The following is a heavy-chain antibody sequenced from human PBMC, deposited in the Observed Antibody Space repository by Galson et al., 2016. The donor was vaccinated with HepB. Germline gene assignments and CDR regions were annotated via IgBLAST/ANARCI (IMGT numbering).Heavy chain of an antibody. CDR2: VNYNGFT. D-gene: IGHD5-24*01. J-gene: IGHJ4*02. CDR3: ARHRIPEVETASGDFDF. Sequence: SETLSLTCSVSGGSISRSSYYWGWIRQPPGKRLEWIGSVNYNGFTDYSPSLKSRVTISEDTSKNQFSLHLSSVTTADTAVYYCARHRIPEVETASGDFDFWGQGILVTVSS. CDR1: GGSISRSSYY. V-gene: IGHV4-39*01.